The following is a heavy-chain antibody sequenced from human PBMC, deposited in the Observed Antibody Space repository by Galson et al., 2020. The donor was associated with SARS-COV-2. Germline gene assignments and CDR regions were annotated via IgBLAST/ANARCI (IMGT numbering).Heavy chain of an antibody. J-gene: IGHJ6*02. CDR1: GGTFSSYA. CDR2: IIPIFGTA. D-gene: IGHD5-12*01. Sequence: SVKVSCKASGGTFSSYAISWVRQAPGQGLEWMGGIIPIFGTANYAQKFQGRVTITADESTSTAYMELSSLRSEDTAVYYCARDGKRSGYDYYYYGMDVWGQGTTVTVSS. V-gene: IGHV1-69*13. CDR3: ARDGKRSGYDYYYYGMDV.